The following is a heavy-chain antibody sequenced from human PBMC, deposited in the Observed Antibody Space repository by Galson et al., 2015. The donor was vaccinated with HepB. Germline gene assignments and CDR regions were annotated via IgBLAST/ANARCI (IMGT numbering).Heavy chain of an antibody. J-gene: IGHJ4*02. V-gene: IGHV3-33*01. CDR3: ARDFLGYCSGGSCSGLDY. CDR2: IWYDGSNK. CDR1: GFTFSSYG. Sequence: SLRLSCAASGFTFSSYGMHWVRQAPGKGLEWVAVIWYDGSNKYYADSVKGRFTISRDNSKNTLYLQMNSLRAEDTAVYYCARDFLGYCSGGSCSGLDYWGQGTLVTVSS. D-gene: IGHD2-15*01.